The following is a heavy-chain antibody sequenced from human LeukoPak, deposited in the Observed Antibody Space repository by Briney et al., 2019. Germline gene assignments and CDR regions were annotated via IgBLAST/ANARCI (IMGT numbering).Heavy chain of an antibody. CDR2: ISGDSNYI. V-gene: IGHV3-21*01. CDR3: ARSDGDYTSYDY. D-gene: IGHD4-17*01. CDR1: GFTFSTYN. J-gene: IGHJ4*02. Sequence: PGGSLRLSCAASGFTFSTYNMNWVRQAPGKGLEWVSSISGDSNYIYYADSVKGRFTVSRDNAKNSLYLQMNGLRAGDTAVYYCARSDGDYTSYDYWGQGTPVTVSS.